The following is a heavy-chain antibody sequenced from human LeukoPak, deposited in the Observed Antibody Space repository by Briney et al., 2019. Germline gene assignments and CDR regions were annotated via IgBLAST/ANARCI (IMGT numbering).Heavy chain of an antibody. D-gene: IGHD1-26*01. V-gene: IGHV4-59*01. CDR2: IYYSGST. J-gene: IGHJ3*02. CDR3: ARDKWEPRYAFDI. Sequence: SETLSLTCTVSGGSISSYYWSWIRQPPGKGLEWIGYIYYSGSTNYNPSLKSRVTISVDTSKNQFSLKLSSVTAADTAVYYCARDKWEPRYAFDIWGQGTMVTVSS. CDR1: GGSISSYY.